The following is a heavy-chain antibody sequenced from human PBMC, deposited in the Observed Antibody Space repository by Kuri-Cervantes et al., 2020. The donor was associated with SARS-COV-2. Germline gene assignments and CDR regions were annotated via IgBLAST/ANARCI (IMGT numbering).Heavy chain of an antibody. CDR1: GGSISSSSYY. CDR2: IYYSGST. Sequence: SESLSLTCTVSGGSISSSSYYWGWISPPPGKGLEWIGSIYYSGSTYYNPSLKSRVTISVDTSKNQFSLKLSSVTAADTAVYYCARRLFDFWSGYDIFDYWGQGTLVTVSS. D-gene: IGHD3-3*01. V-gene: IGHV4-39*01. CDR3: ARRLFDFWSGYDIFDY. J-gene: IGHJ4*02.